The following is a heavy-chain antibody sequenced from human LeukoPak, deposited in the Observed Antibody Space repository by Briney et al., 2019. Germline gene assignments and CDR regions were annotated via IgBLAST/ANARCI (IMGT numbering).Heavy chain of an antibody. J-gene: IGHJ4*02. CDR3: ARDMAVAGNFGFDY. Sequence: GASVKVSCKASGGTFSSYAISWVRQAPGQGLEWMGRVIPILGIANYAQKFQGRVTITADKSTSTAYMELSSLRSEDTAVYYCARDMAVAGNFGFDYWGQGTLVTVSS. V-gene: IGHV1-69*04. CDR2: VIPILGIA. D-gene: IGHD6-19*01. CDR1: GGTFSSYA.